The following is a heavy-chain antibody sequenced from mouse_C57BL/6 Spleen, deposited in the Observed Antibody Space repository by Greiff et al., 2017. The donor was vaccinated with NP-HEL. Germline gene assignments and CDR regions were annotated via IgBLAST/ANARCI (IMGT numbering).Heavy chain of an antibody. V-gene: IGHV1-50*01. Sequence: QVQLQQPGAELVKPGASVKLSCKASGYTFTSYWMQWVKQRPGQGLEWIGEIDPSDSYTNYNQKFKGKATLTVDTSSSTAYMQLSSLTSEDSAVYYCARHYGSRDLAWFAYWGQGTLVTVSA. CDR1: GYTFTSYW. D-gene: IGHD1-1*01. J-gene: IGHJ3*01. CDR2: IDPSDSYT. CDR3: ARHYGSRDLAWFAY.